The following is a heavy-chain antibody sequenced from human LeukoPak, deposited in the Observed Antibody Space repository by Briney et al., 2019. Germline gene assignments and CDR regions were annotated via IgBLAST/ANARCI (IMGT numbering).Heavy chain of an antibody. D-gene: IGHD2-2*01. CDR2: INPSGGST. CDR1: GYTFTSYY. J-gene: IGHJ6*03. V-gene: IGHV1-46*01. Sequence: GASVKVSCKASGYTFTSYYMHWVRQAPGQGLEWMGIINPSGGSTSYAQKFQGRVTMTEDTSTDTAYMELSSLRSEDTAVYYCATTTVPADTQVFYYYMDVWGKGTTVTVSS. CDR3: ATTTVPADTQVFYYYMDV.